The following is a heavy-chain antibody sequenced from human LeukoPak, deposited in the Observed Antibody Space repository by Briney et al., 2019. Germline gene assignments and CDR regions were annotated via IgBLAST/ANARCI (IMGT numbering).Heavy chain of an antibody. V-gene: IGHV4-34*01. CDR1: VGSFSGYY. Sequence: SETLSLTCAVYVGSFSGYYWSWIRQPPGKGLEWIGEINHSGSTNYNPSLKSRVTISVDTSKNQFSLKLSSVTAADTAVYYCARRPIAAKGTWFDPWGQGTLVTVSS. CDR3: ARRPIAAKGTWFDP. CDR2: INHSGST. J-gene: IGHJ5*02. D-gene: IGHD6-25*01.